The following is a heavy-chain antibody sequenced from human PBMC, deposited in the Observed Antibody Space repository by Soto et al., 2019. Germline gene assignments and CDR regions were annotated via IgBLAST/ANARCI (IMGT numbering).Heavy chain of an antibody. CDR1: GFSLSTSGVG. CDR3: AHTSAPTTPADY. V-gene: IGHV2-5*02. J-gene: IGHJ4*02. CDR2: IYCDDDK. D-gene: IGHD1-26*01. Sequence: QITLKESGPTLVKPTQTLTLTCTFSGFSLSTSGVGVGWIRQPPGKALEWLALIYCDDDKRYSPSLKSRLTLTKDTSKNQVVLTMTNMDPVDTATYYCAHTSAPTTPADYWGQGTMVTVSS.